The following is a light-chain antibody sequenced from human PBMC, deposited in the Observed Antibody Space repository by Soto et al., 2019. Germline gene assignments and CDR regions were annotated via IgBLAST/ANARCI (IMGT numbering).Light chain of an antibody. CDR3: QQYDSSPAT. CDR1: QSVTSSY. V-gene: IGKV3-20*01. CDR2: GTS. Sequence: LTKAPVALSLSPGERATLSCKASQSVTSSYLAWYQQKFGQAPGLLIYGTSSRAPGIPDRFSGSGSGTDFTLTVSKLEPEDFAVYYCQQYDSSPATFSQGTRLEIK. J-gene: IGKJ5*01.